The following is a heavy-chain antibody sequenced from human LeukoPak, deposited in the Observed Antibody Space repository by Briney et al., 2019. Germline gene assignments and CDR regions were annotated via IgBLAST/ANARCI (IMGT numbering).Heavy chain of an antibody. CDR2: IRQDGGEK. J-gene: IGHJ5*02. D-gene: IGHD2-2*01. Sequence: PGGSLRLSCAASGFTFSSYWMSWVRQAPGKGLEWVATIRQDGGEKHYVDSVKGRFTISRDDAKNSLYLQMSGLRAEDTGVYYCARDGPLRSPTSGWFDPWGQGTLVTVSS. CDR1: GFTFSSYW. V-gene: IGHV3-7*01. CDR3: ARDGPLRSPTSGWFDP.